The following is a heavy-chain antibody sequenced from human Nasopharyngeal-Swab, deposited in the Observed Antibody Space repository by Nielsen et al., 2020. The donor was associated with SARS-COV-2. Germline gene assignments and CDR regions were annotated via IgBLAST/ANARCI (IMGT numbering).Heavy chain of an antibody. D-gene: IGHD1-26*01. CDR1: GFTFSSYW. V-gene: IGHV3-74*03. Sequence: GGSLRLSCAVSGFTFSSYWMYWVRQDPGKGLVLVSRIYNDGSVTTYADSAKGRFTISRDNAKNTVYLQMNSLRAEDTAVYYCARADLLLGGSLDIWGQGTTVTVSS. CDR2: IYNDGSVT. J-gene: IGHJ3*02. CDR3: ARADLLLGGSLDI.